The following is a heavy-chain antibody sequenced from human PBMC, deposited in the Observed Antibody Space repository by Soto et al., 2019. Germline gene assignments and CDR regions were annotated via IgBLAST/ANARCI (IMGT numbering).Heavy chain of an antibody. D-gene: IGHD3-10*01. CDR1: GFTFSGYW. Sequence: EVQLVEAGGGFVHPGGSLRLSCVVSGFTFSGYWLHWVRQAPGKGLECVANIHQNGTERYYVDSVKGRFTISRDNAKNSRYLHMNSLRAEDTAVYYCLGSGSFSLWGQGTLVTVSS. J-gene: IGHJ4*02. V-gene: IGHV3-7*01. CDR2: IHQNGTER. CDR3: LGSGSFSL.